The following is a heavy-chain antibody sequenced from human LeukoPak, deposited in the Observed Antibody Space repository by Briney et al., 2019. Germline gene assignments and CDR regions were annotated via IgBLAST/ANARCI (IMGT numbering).Heavy chain of an antibody. D-gene: IGHD6-13*01. CDR3: ATDLPYSSSWYRDHWFDP. V-gene: IGHV1-46*01. CDR1: GYTFTSYY. J-gene: IGHJ5*02. CDR2: INPSGGST. Sequence: ASVKVSCKASGYTFTSYYMHGVRQAPGQGLEWVGIINPSGGSTSYAQKFQGRVTMTRDTSTSTVYMELSSLRSEDTAVYYCATDLPYSSSWYRDHWFDPWGQGTLVTVSS.